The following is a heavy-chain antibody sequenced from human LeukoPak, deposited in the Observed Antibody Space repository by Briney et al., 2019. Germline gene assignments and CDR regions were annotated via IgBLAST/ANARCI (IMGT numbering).Heavy chain of an antibody. V-gene: IGHV4-4*07. CDR2: IYTSGST. CDR3: AREREVRGTSAYSVLDP. Sequence: SETLSLTCTVSGGSISSYYWSWIRQPAGKGLEWIGRIYTSGSTNYNPSLKSRVTISVNTYKNQFSLKLSSVTAADTAVYYCAREREVRGTSAYSVLDPWGQGTLVTVSS. J-gene: IGHJ5*02. CDR1: GGSISSYY. D-gene: IGHD2-8*02.